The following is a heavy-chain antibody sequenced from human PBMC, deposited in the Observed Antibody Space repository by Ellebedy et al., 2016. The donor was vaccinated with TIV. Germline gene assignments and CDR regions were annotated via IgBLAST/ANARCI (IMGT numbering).Heavy chain of an antibody. CDR2: IFHSGDA. D-gene: IGHD6-13*01. Sequence: MPGGSLRLSCTVSGGSIGSSSYYWGWIRQPPGKGLEWIGSIFHSGDAWYNPSLKNRVTISVDTSKNQFSLNLSSVTAADTALFYCARHVGHSSSWFGMDVWGQGTTVTVSS. J-gene: IGHJ6*02. CDR1: GGSIGSSSYY. CDR3: ARHVGHSSSWFGMDV. V-gene: IGHV4-39*01.